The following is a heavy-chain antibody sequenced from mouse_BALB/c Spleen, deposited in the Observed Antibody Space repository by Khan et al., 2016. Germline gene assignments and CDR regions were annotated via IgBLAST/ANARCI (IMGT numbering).Heavy chain of an antibody. Sequence: EVQLQESGPGLVKPSQSLSLTCTVTGYSITSDYAWNWIRQFPGNKLEWMGYISYSGSTSYNPSLKSRISITRDTSKNQFFLQLNSVTTEDTATYYCARGRYYGSRGYFDVWGAGTTVTVS. D-gene: IGHD1-1*01. CDR2: ISYSGST. CDR3: ARGRYYGSRGYFDV. CDR1: GYSITSDYA. J-gene: IGHJ1*01. V-gene: IGHV3-2*02.